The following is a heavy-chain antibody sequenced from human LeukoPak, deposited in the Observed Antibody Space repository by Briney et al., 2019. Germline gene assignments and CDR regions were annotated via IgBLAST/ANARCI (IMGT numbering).Heavy chain of an antibody. Sequence: SETLSLTCTVSGGSISSYYWSWIRQPPGKGLEWIGYIHYSGSTNYNPSLKSRVTISVDTSKNQFSLKLSSVTAADTAVYYCARDRADTASLDYWGQGTLVTVSS. CDR1: GGSISSYY. J-gene: IGHJ4*02. CDR3: ARDRADTASLDY. CDR2: IHYSGST. V-gene: IGHV4-59*01. D-gene: IGHD5-18*01.